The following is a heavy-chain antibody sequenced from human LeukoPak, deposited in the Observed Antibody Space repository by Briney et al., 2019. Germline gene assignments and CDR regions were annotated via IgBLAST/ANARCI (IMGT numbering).Heavy chain of an antibody. J-gene: IGHJ6*02. CDR3: ARDPRITIFGVVIPPVDGMDV. CDR1: GYTFTSYG. D-gene: IGHD3-3*01. Sequence: ASVKVSCKASGYTFTSYGISWVRQAPGQGLEWMGWISAYNGNTNYAQKLQGRVTMTTDTSTSTAYMELRSLRSDDTAVYYCARDPRITIFGVVIPPVDGMDVWGQGTTVTVSS. CDR2: ISAYNGNT. V-gene: IGHV1-18*01.